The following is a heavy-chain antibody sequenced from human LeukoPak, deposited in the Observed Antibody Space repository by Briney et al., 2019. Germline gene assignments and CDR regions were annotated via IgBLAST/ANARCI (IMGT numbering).Heavy chain of an antibody. V-gene: IGHV4-34*01. CDR3: ARQTSSSWYVTPFDY. CDR2: INHSGST. J-gene: IGHJ4*02. D-gene: IGHD6-13*01. Sequence: PSETLSLTCAVYGGSFSGYYWSWIRQPPGKGLEWIGEINHSGSTNYNPSLKSRVTISVDTSKNQFSLKLSSVTAADTAVYYCARQTSSSWYVTPFDYWGQGTLVTVSS. CDR1: GGSFSGYY.